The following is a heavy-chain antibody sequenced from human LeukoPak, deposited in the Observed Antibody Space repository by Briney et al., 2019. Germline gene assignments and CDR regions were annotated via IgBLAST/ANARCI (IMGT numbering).Heavy chain of an antibody. CDR3: ARWGSLGDSSGYYDY. Sequence: GGSLRLSCAASGFTVSSNYMSWVRQAPGKGLEWGSVIYSGGSTYYADSVKGRFTISRDNSKNTLYLQMNSLRAEDTAVYYCARWGSLGDSSGYYDYWGQGTLVTVSS. D-gene: IGHD3-22*01. J-gene: IGHJ4*02. CDR1: GFTVSSNY. CDR2: IYSGGST. V-gene: IGHV3-66*02.